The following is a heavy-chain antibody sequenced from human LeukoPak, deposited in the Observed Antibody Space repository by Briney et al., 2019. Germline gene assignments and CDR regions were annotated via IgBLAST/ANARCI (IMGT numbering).Heavy chain of an antibody. CDR2: ISYDGSNK. J-gene: IGHJ6*03. Sequence: GGSLRLSCAASGFTFNNYAIHWVRQAPGKGLEWVAAISYDGSNKYYAEFVKGRFTISRDSYKNTLYLQMNSLSAEDTAVYYCARGAKQQLVLISYYYYYMDVWGKGTTVTISS. V-gene: IGHV3-30*04. CDR3: ARGAKQQLVLISYYYYYMDV. D-gene: IGHD6-13*01. CDR1: GFTFNNYA.